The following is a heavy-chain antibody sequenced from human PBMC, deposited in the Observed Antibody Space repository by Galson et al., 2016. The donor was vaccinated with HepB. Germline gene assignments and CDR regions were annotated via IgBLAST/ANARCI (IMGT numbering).Heavy chain of an antibody. Sequence: SETLSLTCAVYGRSFSGYYWSWIRQPPGKGLEWIGEISHSGYTTYNPSLKSRVTISVDTHSNQFSLRLSSVTAADTSVYYCARGTYYPTTGYYFDFWGQGTLVTVSS. J-gene: IGHJ4*02. D-gene: IGHD3-10*01. CDR1: GRSFSGYY. CDR2: ISHSGYT. CDR3: ARGTYYPTTGYYFDF. V-gene: IGHV4-34*01.